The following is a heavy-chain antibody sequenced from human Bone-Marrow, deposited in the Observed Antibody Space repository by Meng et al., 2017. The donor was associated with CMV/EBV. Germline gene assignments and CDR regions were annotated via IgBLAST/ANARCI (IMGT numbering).Heavy chain of an antibody. V-gene: IGHV3-7*01. CDR1: GFTFSTYW. D-gene: IGHD3-10*01. Sequence: GVSLKISCAASGFTFSTYWMSWVRQAPGKGLEWVANIKQDGSEKHYVDSVKGRFTVSRDNSKNTLYLQMNNLRVEDTAMYYCAQDRRKKYVSGTRGGWGQGTLVTVSS. CDR2: IKQDGSEK. CDR3: AQDRRKKYVSGTRGG. J-gene: IGHJ4*02.